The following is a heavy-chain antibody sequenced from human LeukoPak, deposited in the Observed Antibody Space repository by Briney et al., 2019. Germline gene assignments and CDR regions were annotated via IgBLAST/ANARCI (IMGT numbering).Heavy chain of an antibody. CDR2: IYHSGST. Sequence: PSETLSLTCTVSGGSISSYYWSWIRQPPGKGLEWIGYIYHSGSTYYNPSLKSRVTISVDRSKNQFSLKLSSVTAADTAVYYCARDRIMITFGGVIQYAFDIWGQGTMVTVSS. CDR3: ARDRIMITFGGVIQYAFDI. V-gene: IGHV4-59*12. CDR1: GGSISSYY. D-gene: IGHD3-16*02. J-gene: IGHJ3*02.